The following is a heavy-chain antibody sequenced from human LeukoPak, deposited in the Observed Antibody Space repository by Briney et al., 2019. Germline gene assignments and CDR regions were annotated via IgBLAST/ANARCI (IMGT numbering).Heavy chain of an antibody. CDR1: GFTFSSYS. CDR3: ARDPLGIIVAATQLSGYFQH. CDR2: ISSSSSYI. V-gene: IGHV3-21*01. Sequence: GGSLRLSCAASGFTFSSYSMNWVRQAPGKGLEWVSSISSSSSYIYYADSVKGRFTISRDNAKNSLYLQMNSLRAEDTAVYYCARDPLGIIVAATQLSGYFQHWGQGTLVTVSS. J-gene: IGHJ1*01. D-gene: IGHD6-19*01.